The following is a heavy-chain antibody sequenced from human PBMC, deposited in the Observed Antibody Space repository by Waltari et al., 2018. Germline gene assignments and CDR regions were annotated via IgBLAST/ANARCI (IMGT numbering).Heavy chain of an antibody. Sequence: EVELVQSGGGLVQPGGSLSLSCAAYGCTFSRFWMQWVRQVPGKGLVWVSRISNDGRTTDYTDAVKGRFTISRDNAKDTLYLQMNSLRAEDTAVYYCARDSSHLPAAFDNWGQGTLVTVSS. CDR2: ISNDGRTT. CDR1: GCTFSRFW. CDR3: ARDSSHLPAAFDN. D-gene: IGHD2-2*01. V-gene: IGHV3-74*01. J-gene: IGHJ4*02.